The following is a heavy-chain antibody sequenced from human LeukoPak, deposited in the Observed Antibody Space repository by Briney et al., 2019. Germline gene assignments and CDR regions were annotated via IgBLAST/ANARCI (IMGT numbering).Heavy chain of an antibody. CDR3: ARGRTGTPNWFDP. V-gene: IGHV4-31*03. D-gene: IGHD1-7*01. J-gene: IGHJ5*02. CDR1: GGSISSGGYY. CDR2: IYYSGST. Sequence: SETLSLTCTVSGGSISSGGYYWSWIRQHPGKGLEWIGYIYYSGSTYYNPSLKSRVTISVDTSKNQFSLKLSSVTAADTAVYYCARGRTGTPNWFDPWGQGTLVTVSP.